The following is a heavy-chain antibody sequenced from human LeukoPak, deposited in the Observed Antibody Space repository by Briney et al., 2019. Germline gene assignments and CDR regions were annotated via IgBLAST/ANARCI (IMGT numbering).Heavy chain of an antibody. CDR2: IIPMFGTP. J-gene: IGHJ4*02. CDR1: GGTFSRNT. Sequence: GASVKVSCKASGGTFSRNTFTWVRQAPGQGLEWMGGIIPMFGTPNYAQNFRGRVTFTTDESTSTASMELTSLRSEDTAVYYCARVSVDSGYYDLDLWGQGTLVTVSS. CDR3: ARVSVDSGYYDLDL. V-gene: IGHV1-69*05. D-gene: IGHD3-22*01.